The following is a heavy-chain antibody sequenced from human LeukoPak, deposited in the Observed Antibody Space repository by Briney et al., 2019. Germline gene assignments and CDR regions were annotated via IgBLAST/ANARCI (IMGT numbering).Heavy chain of an antibody. Sequence: SETLSLTCTVSGGSISSYHWSWIRQPPGKGLEWIGYIYYSGSTNYNPSLKSRVTISVDTSKNQFSLKLSSVTAADTAVYYCARGSKHVLHFDYWGQGTLVTVSS. J-gene: IGHJ4*02. CDR2: IYYSGST. V-gene: IGHV4-59*08. CDR3: ARGSKHVLHFDY. D-gene: IGHD6-6*01. CDR1: GGSISSYH.